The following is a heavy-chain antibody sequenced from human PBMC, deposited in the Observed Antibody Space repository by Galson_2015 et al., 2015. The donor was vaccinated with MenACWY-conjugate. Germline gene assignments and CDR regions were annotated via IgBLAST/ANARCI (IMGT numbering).Heavy chain of an antibody. CDR3: ATRLLSHGFDV. J-gene: IGHJ3*01. CDR2: INAANDDT. CDR1: GDTLRTFP. Sequence: SVKVCCKASGDTLRTFPVDWGRQAPGQRVEWMGWINAANDDTKFSENFLGRVTITRDTSANTVYMDLTSLVSEDTAMYYCATRLLSHGFDVWGQGTMVTGSS. V-gene: IGHV1-3*01. D-gene: IGHD2-21*02.